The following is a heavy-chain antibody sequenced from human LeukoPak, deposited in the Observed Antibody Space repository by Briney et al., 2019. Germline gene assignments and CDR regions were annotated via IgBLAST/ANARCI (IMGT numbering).Heavy chain of an antibody. Sequence: PGGSLRLSCAASGFTFSSYSMYWVRQAPGKGLEWVSSISSSSTSMYYADSVKGRFTISRDNAKNSLYLQMNSLRAEDTAVYYCSRERGYSYGYSDYWGQGTLVTVSS. CDR2: ISSSSTSM. CDR3: SRERGYSYGYSDY. J-gene: IGHJ4*02. CDR1: GFTFSSYS. D-gene: IGHD5-18*01. V-gene: IGHV3-21*01.